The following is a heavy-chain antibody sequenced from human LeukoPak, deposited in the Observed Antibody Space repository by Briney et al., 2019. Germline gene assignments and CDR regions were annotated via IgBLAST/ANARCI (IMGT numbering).Heavy chain of an antibody. J-gene: IGHJ2*01. CDR1: GGSFSGYY. Sequence: SETLSLTCAVYGGSFSGYYWSWIRQPPGKGLEWIGEINHSVSTNYNPSLMSRVTISIDTSKNQFSLMLSSVTAADTAVVYCAGEEIQLWSRRYFDLWGRGTLVTVSS. D-gene: IGHD5-18*01. CDR3: AGEEIQLWSRRYFDL. V-gene: IGHV4-34*01. CDR2: INHSVST.